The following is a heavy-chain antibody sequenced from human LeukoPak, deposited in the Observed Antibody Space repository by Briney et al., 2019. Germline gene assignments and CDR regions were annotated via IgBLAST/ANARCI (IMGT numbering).Heavy chain of an antibody. Sequence: GGSLRLSCAASGFTFSNHWMSWVRQAPGKGLEWVSAISGSGGSTYYADSVKGRFTISRDNSKNTLYLQMNSLRAEDTAVYYCASPYRGVAGYFDYWGQGTLVTVSS. CDR1: GFTFSNHW. CDR2: ISGSGGST. J-gene: IGHJ4*02. D-gene: IGHD6-19*01. CDR3: ASPYRGVAGYFDY. V-gene: IGHV3-23*01.